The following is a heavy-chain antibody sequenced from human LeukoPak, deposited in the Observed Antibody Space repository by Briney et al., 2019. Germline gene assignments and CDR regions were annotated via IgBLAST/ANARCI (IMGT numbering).Heavy chain of an antibody. J-gene: IGHJ4*02. V-gene: IGHV3-11*01. CDR3: ARDARGDYDFWSGYYIDY. CDR1: GFTFSDYY. Sequence: GGSLRLSCAASGFTFSDYYMSWIRQAPGKGLEWVSYISSSGSTIYYADSVKARFTISRDNAKNSLYPQMNSLRAEDTAVYYCARDARGDYDFWSGYYIDYWGQGTLVTVSS. D-gene: IGHD3-3*01. CDR2: ISSSGSTI.